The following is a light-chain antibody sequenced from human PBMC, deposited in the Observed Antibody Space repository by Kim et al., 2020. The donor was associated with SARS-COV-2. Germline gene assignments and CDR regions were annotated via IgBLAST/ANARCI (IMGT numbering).Light chain of an antibody. CDR1: KLGDKY. Sequence: SYELTQPPSVSVSPGQTASITCSGDKLGDKYACWYQQKPGQSPVLVIYQDSKRTSGIPERFSGSNSGNTATLTISGTQAMDEADYYCQAWDSSFWVFGGG. J-gene: IGLJ3*02. CDR2: QDS. V-gene: IGLV3-1*01. CDR3: QAWDSSFWV.